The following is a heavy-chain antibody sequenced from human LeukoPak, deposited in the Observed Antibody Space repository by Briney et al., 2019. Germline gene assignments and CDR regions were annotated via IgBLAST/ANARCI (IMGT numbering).Heavy chain of an antibody. D-gene: IGHD2-2*01. J-gene: IGHJ4*02. CDR1: GYTFTSYY. CDR3: ARGSTYCSSISCPMINCDY. V-gene: IGHV1-46*01. CDR2: IDPSGGST. Sequence: ASVKVSCKASGYTFTSYYMHWVRQAPGQGLEWMGIIDPSGGSTRYPQKFQGRVTMTGDTSTSTVYMELSSLRFEDTAVYYCARGSTYCSSISCPMINCDYWGRGTLVTVSS.